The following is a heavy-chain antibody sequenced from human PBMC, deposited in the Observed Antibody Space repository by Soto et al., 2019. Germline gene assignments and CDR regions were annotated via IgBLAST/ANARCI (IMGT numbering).Heavy chain of an antibody. J-gene: IGHJ4*02. D-gene: IGHD3-16*01. CDR3: ARALLGFSYGYGGYFDP. Sequence: SETLSLTCNVSGGSFHGYSWSWFRQTSGKGLEWIGDISYRGSTSYSPSLKSRLLISLDTSNNQFSLKVASVTPADTAVYYCARALLGFSYGYGGYFDPWGPGTLVTVSS. CDR2: ISYRGST. CDR1: GGSFHGYS. V-gene: IGHV4-34*01.